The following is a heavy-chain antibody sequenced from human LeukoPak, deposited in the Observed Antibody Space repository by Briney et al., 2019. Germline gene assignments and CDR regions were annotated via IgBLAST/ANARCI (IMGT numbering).Heavy chain of an antibody. CDR2: IYHSGST. V-gene: IGHV4-4*02. Sequence: SETLSLTCAVSGDSISSSNWWSWVRQPPGKGLEWIGEIYHSGSTNYNPSLKSRVTISVDKSKNQFSLKLSSVTAADTAVYYCARVEWGGHAFDIWGQGTMVTVSS. D-gene: IGHD1-26*01. CDR1: GDSISSSNW. CDR3: ARVEWGGHAFDI. J-gene: IGHJ3*02.